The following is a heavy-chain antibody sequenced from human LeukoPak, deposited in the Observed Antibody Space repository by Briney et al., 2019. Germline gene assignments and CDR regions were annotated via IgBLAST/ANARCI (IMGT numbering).Heavy chain of an antibody. Sequence: SETLSLTCTVSGGSISSYYWSWIRQPPGKGLEWIGYIYYSGSTNYNPSLKRRVTISVDTSKNQFSLKLSSVTAADTAVYYCARHDSSGSYGGFVYWGQGTLVTVSS. CDR3: ARHDSSGSYGGFVY. CDR2: IYYSGST. V-gene: IGHV4-59*08. D-gene: IGHD3-10*01. J-gene: IGHJ4*02. CDR1: GGSISSYY.